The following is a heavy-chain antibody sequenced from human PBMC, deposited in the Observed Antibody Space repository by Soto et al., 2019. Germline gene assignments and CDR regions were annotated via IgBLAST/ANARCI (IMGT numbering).Heavy chain of an antibody. J-gene: IGHJ4*02. CDR1: GFILNSYG. Sequence: PGGSLRLSCAASGFILNSYGMSWVRQAPGKGLEWVSSIGGRGVGTFYADSVKGRFTISRDNSKSMLYLQMDSLRVEDTAVYFCAKRGDDFRSGYYYYFDYWGLGTLVTVSS. V-gene: IGHV3-23*01. CDR2: IGGRGVGT. D-gene: IGHD3-3*01. CDR3: AKRGDDFRSGYYYYFDY.